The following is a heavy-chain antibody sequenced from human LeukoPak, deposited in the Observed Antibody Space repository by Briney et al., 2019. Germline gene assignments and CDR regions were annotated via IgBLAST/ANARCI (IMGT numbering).Heavy chain of an antibody. CDR1: GYTFTSYG. CDR3: ARWLRFPYNWFDP. CDR2: ISAYNGNT. J-gene: IGHJ5*02. D-gene: IGHD5-12*01. Sequence: ASVKVSCKASGYTFTSYGISWVRQAPGQGLEWMGWISAYNGNTDYAQKLQGRVTMTTDTSTSTAYMELRSLRSDGTAVYYRARWLRFPYNWFDPWGQGTLVTVSS. V-gene: IGHV1-18*01.